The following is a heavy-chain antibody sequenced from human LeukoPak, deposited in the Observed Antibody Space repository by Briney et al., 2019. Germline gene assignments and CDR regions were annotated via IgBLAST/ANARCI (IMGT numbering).Heavy chain of an antibody. V-gene: IGHV3-20*04. Sequence: GGSLRLSCAASGFTFDDYGMSWVRQAPGKGLEWVSGINWNGGSTGYADSVKGRFTISRDNAKNSLYLQMNSLRAEDTALYYCARDVDYYDSSGYYGPYYFDYWGQGTLVTVSS. CDR1: GFTFDDYG. J-gene: IGHJ4*02. CDR3: ARDVDYYDSSGYYGPYYFDY. CDR2: INWNGGST. D-gene: IGHD3-22*01.